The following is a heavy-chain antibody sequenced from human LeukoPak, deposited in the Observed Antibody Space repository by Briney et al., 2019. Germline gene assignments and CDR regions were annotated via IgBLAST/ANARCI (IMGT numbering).Heavy chain of an antibody. V-gene: IGHV3-21*06. Sequence: PGGSLRLSCAASGFAFSSYNMKWVRQAPGKGLEWVSFISTTSTYIYYADSVKGRFTVSRDNSKNLLYLQMDSLRDEDTAVYYCARPTTTLEYWGQGTLVTVSS. CDR3: ARPTTTLEY. CDR1: GFAFSSYN. CDR2: ISTTSTYI. D-gene: IGHD1-7*01. J-gene: IGHJ4*02.